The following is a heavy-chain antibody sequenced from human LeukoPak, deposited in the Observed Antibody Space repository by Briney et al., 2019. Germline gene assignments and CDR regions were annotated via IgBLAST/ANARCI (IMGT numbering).Heavy chain of an antibody. J-gene: IGHJ4*02. V-gene: IGHV3-49*03. CDR3: TRDDYGNYVGGFDY. Sequence: GGSLRLSCTASGFTFCNYAVSWFRQAPGKGLEWGGFIRSKAYGGTTEYAASVKGRFTISRDDSKSIADLQMNSLKTEDTAVYYCTRDDYGNYVGGFDYWGQGTLVTVSS. D-gene: IGHD4-11*01. CDR2: IRSKAYGGTT. CDR1: GFTFCNYA.